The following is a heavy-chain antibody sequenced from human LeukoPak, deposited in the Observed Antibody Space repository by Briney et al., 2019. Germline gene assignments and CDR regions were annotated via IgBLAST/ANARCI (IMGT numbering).Heavy chain of an antibody. V-gene: IGHV4-59*01. CDR3: ARMICGDYFDF. CDR1: GGSISSYY. Sequence: SETLSLTCSVSGGSISSYYWSWLRQPPEKGLEWIGYISYSGSITYNPSLKSRVTISLDMSKNQCTQKLSSVTAADTAVYYCARMICGDYFDFWGQGTRVTVSS. D-gene: IGHD3-16*01. J-gene: IGHJ4*02. CDR2: ISYSGSI.